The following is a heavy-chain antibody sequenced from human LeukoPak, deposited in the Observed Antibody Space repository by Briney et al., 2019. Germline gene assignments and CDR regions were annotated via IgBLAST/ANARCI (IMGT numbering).Heavy chain of an antibody. CDR2: ISGSGGST. J-gene: IGHJ4*02. V-gene: IGHV3-23*01. D-gene: IGHD2-21*02. Sequence: PGGSLRLSCVASGFTFSSYAMSWVRQAPGKGLEWVSAISGSGGSTYYADSVKGRFTISRDSSKKTLYLQMSSLRAEDTAVYYCAKDPASGDRLGYWGQGTLVTVSS. CDR1: GFTFSSYA. CDR3: AKDPASGDRLGY.